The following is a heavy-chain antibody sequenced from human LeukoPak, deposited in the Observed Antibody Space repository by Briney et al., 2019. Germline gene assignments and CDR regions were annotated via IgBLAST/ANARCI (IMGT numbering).Heavy chain of an antibody. V-gene: IGHV1-18*01. J-gene: IGHJ4*02. CDR2: ISAYNGNT. D-gene: IGHD1-26*01. Sequence: ASVKVSCKASGYTFTSYGISWVRQAPGQGLEWMGWISAYNGNTNYAQRLQGRVTMTTDTSTSTAYMELRSLRSEDTAVYYCARVRRVGAYLDYWGQGTLVTVSS. CDR3: ARVRRVGAYLDY. CDR1: GYTFTSYG.